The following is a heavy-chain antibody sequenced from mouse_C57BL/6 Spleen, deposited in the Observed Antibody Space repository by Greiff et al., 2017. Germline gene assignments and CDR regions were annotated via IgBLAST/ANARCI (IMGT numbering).Heavy chain of an antibody. Sequence: QVQLKQPGAELVKPGASVKMSCKASGYTFTSYWITWVKQRPGQGLEWIGDIYPGSGSTDYNEKFKSKATLTVDTSSSTAYMQLSSLTSEDSAVYYCARRGAYYSNSADYWGQGTTLTVSS. CDR3: ARRGAYYSNSADY. CDR1: GYTFTSYW. D-gene: IGHD2-5*01. CDR2: IYPGSGST. J-gene: IGHJ2*01. V-gene: IGHV1-55*01.